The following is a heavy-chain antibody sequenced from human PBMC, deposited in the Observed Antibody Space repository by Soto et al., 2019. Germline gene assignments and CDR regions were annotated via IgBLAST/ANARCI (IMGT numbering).Heavy chain of an antibody. V-gene: IGHV1-2*04. CDR3: ARSFTVTTGGVDYYGMDV. Sequence: ASVKVSCKASGYTFTGYYMHWVRQAPGQGLEWMGWINPNSGGTNYAQKFQGWVTMTRDTSISTAYMELSRLRSDDTAVYYCARSFTVTTGGVDYYGMDVWGLGTTVTVSS. J-gene: IGHJ6*02. D-gene: IGHD4-4*01. CDR2: INPNSGGT. CDR1: GYTFTGYY.